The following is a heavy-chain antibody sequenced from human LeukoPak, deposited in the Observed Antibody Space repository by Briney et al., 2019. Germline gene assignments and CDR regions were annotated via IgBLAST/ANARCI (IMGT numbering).Heavy chain of an antibody. CDR1: GFTFGDYA. J-gene: IGHJ4*02. D-gene: IGHD5-18*01. Sequence: GGSLRLSCTASGFTFGDYAMSWVRQAPGKGLEWVGFIRSKAYGGTTEYAASVKGRFTISRDDSKNTLYLQMNSLKTEDTAVYYCTTVPYSYGPSRGYWGQGTLVTVSS. CDR3: TTVPYSYGPSRGY. V-gene: IGHV3-49*04. CDR2: IRSKAYGGTT.